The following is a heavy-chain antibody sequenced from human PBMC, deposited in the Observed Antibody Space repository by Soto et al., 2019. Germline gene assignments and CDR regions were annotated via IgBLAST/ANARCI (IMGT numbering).Heavy chain of an antibody. V-gene: IGHV1-18*04. CDR3: ARKYCSGGSCYRNWFDP. D-gene: IGHD2-15*01. Sequence: ASVKVSCKASGYTFTSYGISWVRQAPRQGLEWMGWISAYNGNTNYAQKLQGRVTMTTDTSTSTAYMELRSLRSDDTAVYYCARKYCSGGSCYRNWFDPWGQGTLVTVSS. CDR1: GYTFTSYG. J-gene: IGHJ5*02. CDR2: ISAYNGNT.